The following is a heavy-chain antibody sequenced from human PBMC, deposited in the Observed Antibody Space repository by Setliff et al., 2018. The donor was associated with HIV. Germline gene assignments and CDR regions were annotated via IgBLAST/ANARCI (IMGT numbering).Heavy chain of an antibody. CDR1: GYIFTSYD. CDR3: ARGSGFIEAAGTDY. V-gene: IGHV1-8*03. J-gene: IGHJ4*02. CDR2: MNPNSGNT. Sequence: ASVKVSCKASGYIFTSYDTNWVRQATGQGLEWMGWMNPNSGNTGYAQKLQGRVTITRNTSISTAYMELSSLRSEDTAVYYCARGSGFIEAAGTDYWGQGTLVTVSS. D-gene: IGHD6-13*01.